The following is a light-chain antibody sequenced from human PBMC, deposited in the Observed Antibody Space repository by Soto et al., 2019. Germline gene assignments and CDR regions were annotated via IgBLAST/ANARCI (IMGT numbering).Light chain of an antibody. CDR3: QQYGSSRT. CDR2: GAS. V-gene: IGKV3-20*01. J-gene: IGKJ1*01. CDR1: QSFSSNY. Sequence: EIVLTQSPGTLSLSPGERATLSCRASQSFSSNYLAWYQQKPGQAPRLLIYGASSRATGIPDRFSGSGSGTDFTLTIIRLEPEDFAVYYCQQYGSSRTFGQGTKVEIK.